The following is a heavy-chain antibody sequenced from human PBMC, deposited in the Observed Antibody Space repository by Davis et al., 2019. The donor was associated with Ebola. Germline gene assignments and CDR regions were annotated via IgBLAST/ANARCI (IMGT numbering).Heavy chain of an antibody. CDR3: AGPGRSTAMVCGRCWFDP. J-gene: IGHJ5*02. D-gene: IGHD5-18*01. CDR2: IYYSGST. CDR1: GGSISSSSYY. V-gene: IGHV4-39*01. Sequence: PSETLSLTCTVSGGSISSSSYYWGWIRQPPGKGLEWIGSIYYSGSTYYNPSLKSRVTISVDTSKNQFSLKLSSVTAADTAVYYCAGPGRSTAMVCGRCWFDPWGQGTLVTVSS.